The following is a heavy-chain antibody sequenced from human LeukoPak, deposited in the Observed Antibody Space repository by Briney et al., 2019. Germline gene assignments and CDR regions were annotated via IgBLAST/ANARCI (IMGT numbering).Heavy chain of an antibody. J-gene: IGHJ4*02. CDR1: GGSISSYY. CDR3: ARTRWLVRYFDY. D-gene: IGHD6-19*01. Sequence: PSETLSLTCTVSGGSISSYYWSWIRQPPGKGLEWIGYIYYSGSTNYNPSLKSRVTISVDTSKNQFSLKLSSVTAADTAVYYCARTRWLVRYFDYWGQGTLVTVSS. V-gene: IGHV4-59*12. CDR2: IYYSGST.